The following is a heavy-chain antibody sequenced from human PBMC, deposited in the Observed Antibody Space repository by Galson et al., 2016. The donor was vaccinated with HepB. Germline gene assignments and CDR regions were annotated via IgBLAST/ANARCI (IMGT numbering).Heavy chain of an antibody. CDR2: ISYDGSNK. V-gene: IGHV3-30*19. J-gene: IGHJ3*02. CDR1: GFTFSNYG. Sequence: SLRLSCAASGFTFSNYGMHWVRQAPGKGLEWVAVISYDGSNKYNADSVKGRFTISRDNSKNTLYVQMNSLRADDTAVYFCTRGRPPRRESSGRQRNDAFDIWGQGTMVTVSS. CDR3: TRGRPPRRESSGRQRNDAFDI. D-gene: IGHD6-19*01.